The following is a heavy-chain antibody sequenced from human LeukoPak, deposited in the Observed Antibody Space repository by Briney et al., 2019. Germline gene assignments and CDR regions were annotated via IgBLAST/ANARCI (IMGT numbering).Heavy chain of an antibody. V-gene: IGHV3-23*01. D-gene: IGHD2-21*01. Sequence: GGSLRLSCAASGFTFSRYAMSWVRQAPGKGLEWVSAISGSGGSTYYADSVKGRFTISRDNSKSTLYVQMNSLRAEDTATYYCASNEGGAGWNWFDPWGQGTLVTVSS. CDR2: ISGSGGST. J-gene: IGHJ5*02. CDR1: GFTFSRYA. CDR3: ASNEGGAGWNWFDP.